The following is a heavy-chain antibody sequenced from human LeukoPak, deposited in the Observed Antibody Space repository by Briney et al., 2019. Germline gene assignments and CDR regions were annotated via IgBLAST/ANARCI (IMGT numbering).Heavy chain of an antibody. Sequence: PGGSLRLSCEGSGFSFNGYAMSCVRQAPGKGLEWVAVTGGSDDKTHYADSVKGRFSISRDTSENRLFLQMNSLRPDDSALYYCTKDLMTGFSSGWYLAYWGQGTLVTVSS. J-gene: IGHJ4*02. CDR2: TGGSDDKT. CDR1: GFSFNGYA. V-gene: IGHV3-23*01. CDR3: TKDLMTGFSSGWYLAY. D-gene: IGHD6-19*01.